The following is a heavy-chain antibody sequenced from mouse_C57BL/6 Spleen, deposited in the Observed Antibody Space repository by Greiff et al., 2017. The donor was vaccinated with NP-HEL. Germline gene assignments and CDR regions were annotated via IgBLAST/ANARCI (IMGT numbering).Heavy chain of an antibody. CDR3: ARGYYYGSSSFDV. Sequence: EVQLQQSVAELVRPGASVKLPCTASGFNIKNTYMHWVKQRPEQGLEWIGRIDPANGNTKYAPKFQGKATITADTSSNTAYLQLSSLTSEDTAIYYCARGYYYGSSSFDVWGTGTTVTVSS. CDR1: GFNIKNTY. CDR2: IDPANGNT. V-gene: IGHV14-3*01. J-gene: IGHJ1*03. D-gene: IGHD1-1*01.